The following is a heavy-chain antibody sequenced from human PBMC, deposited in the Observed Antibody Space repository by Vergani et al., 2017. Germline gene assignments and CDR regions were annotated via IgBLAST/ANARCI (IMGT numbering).Heavy chain of an antibody. CDR1: GFTMSYFS. D-gene: IGHD4-17*01. Sequence: QVQLVESGGGVVQPGRSLGLSCAASGFTMSYFSMHWVRQAPGKGLEWVALISYDGSNKYYADSVKGRFTISRDNSKNTLYLQMNSLRAEDTAVYYCAGDTGDYVPFDYWGKGTLVTVSS. CDR3: AGDTGDYVPFDY. J-gene: IGHJ4*02. V-gene: IGHV3-30*01. CDR2: ISYDGSNK.